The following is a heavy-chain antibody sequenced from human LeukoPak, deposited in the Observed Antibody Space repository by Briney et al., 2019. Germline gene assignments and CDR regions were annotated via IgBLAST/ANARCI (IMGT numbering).Heavy chain of an antibody. CDR2: ISAYNGNT. J-gene: IGHJ6*02. Sequence: ASVKVSCKASGYTFTSYGISWVRQAPGQELEWMGWISAYNGNTNYAQKLQGRVTMTTDTSTSTAYMELSSLRSEDTAVYYCASCGYYYYYGMDVWGQGTTVTVSS. V-gene: IGHV1-18*01. CDR1: GYTFTSYG. CDR3: ASCGYYYYYGMDV.